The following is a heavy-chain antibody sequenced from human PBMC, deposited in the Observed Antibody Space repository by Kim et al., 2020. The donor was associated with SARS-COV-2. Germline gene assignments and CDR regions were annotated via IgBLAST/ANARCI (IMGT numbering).Heavy chain of an antibody. D-gene: IGHD5-12*01. J-gene: IGHJ4*02. V-gene: IGHV3-15*01. CDR3: TTQGGPGGYDYVDY. Sequence: GGSLRLSCAASGFTFSNDWMSWVRQAPGKGLEWVGRIKSKTDGRTTAYAATVKGSFTISRDNPKNTLYLQMNSLKTEDTAVYYCTTQGGPGGYDYVDYWGQGTLVTVSS. CDR2: IKSKTDGRTT. CDR1: GFTFSNDW.